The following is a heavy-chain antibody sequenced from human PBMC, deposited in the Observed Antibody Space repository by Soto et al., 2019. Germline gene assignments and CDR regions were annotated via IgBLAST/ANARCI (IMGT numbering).Heavy chain of an antibody. V-gene: IGHV3-33*08. CDR3: ARDNCISTSCYAYYYYYGMDV. CDR1: GFTFSSYG. D-gene: IGHD2-2*01. CDR2: IWYDGSNK. J-gene: IGHJ6*02. Sequence: GGSLRLSCAASGFTFSSYGMHWVRQAPGKGLEWVAVIWYDGSNKYYADSVKGRFTISRGNSKNTLYLQMNSLRAEDTAVYYCARDNCISTSCYAYYYYYGMDVWGQGTTVTVSS.